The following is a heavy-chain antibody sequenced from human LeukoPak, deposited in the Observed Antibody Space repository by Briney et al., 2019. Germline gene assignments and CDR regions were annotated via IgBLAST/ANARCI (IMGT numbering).Heavy chain of an antibody. Sequence: ASVEVSCKASGGTFSSYAISWVRQAPGQGLEWMGGIIPIFGTANYAQKFQGRVTITADESTSTAYMELSSLRSEDTAVYYCARPEQPLSYYDFWSGSNRALDYWGQGTLVTVSS. J-gene: IGHJ4*02. CDR1: GGTFSSYA. CDR2: IIPIFGTA. CDR3: ARPEQPLSYYDFWSGSNRALDY. D-gene: IGHD3-3*01. V-gene: IGHV1-69*13.